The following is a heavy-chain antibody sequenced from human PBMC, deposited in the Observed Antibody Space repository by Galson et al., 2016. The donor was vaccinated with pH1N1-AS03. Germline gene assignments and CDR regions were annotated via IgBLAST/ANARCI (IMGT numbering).Heavy chain of an antibody. Sequence: SLRLSCAASGFTFSTFAMYWVRQAPGKGLEWVALISFDGNNKFYVDSLRGRFTISRENSKNTLYLDINSLTTEDTAMYYCATAPGGVNVWGQGTMVTVSS. CDR1: GFTFSTFA. J-gene: IGHJ6*02. V-gene: IGHV3-30*04. D-gene: IGHD3-10*01. CDR3: ATAPGGVNV. CDR2: ISFDGNNK.